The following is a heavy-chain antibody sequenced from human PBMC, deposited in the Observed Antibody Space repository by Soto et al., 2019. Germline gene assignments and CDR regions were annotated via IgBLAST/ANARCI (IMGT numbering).Heavy chain of an antibody. Sequence: QVQLVQSGAEVKKPGSSVKVSRKASGGTFSSYSINWVRQAPGQGLEWMGEIIPIFGTANYAQKFQGRVTITADDSTSTAYMELSSLRSEDTAVYYCARDGGRHSGGIDYWGQGTLVTVSS. CDR2: IIPIFGTA. V-gene: IGHV1-69*01. CDR1: GGTFSSYS. D-gene: IGHD1-26*01. J-gene: IGHJ4*02. CDR3: ARDGGRHSGGIDY.